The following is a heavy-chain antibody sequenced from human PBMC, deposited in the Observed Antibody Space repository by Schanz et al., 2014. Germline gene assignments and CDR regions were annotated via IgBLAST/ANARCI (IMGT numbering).Heavy chain of an antibody. CDR1: GYSFTSYA. CDR3: ARDWSPGSKNAFDI. Sequence: QVQLVQSGSELKKSGASVQVSCKASGYSFTSYAMNWVRQAPGQGLEWMGWINPNSGDRNYAQKFQGRVAMTRDTSLSTVYMEVTSLRLDDTAIYYCARDWSPGSKNAFDIWGPGTMVTVSS. CDR2: INPNSGDR. V-gene: IGHV1-2*02. D-gene: IGHD3-10*01. J-gene: IGHJ3*02.